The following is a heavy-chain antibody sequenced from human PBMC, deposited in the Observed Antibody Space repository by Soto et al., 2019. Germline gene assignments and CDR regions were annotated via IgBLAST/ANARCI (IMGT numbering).Heavy chain of an antibody. CDR1: GDSVSSNSAA. CDR2: TYYRSKWYN. V-gene: IGHV6-1*01. CDR3: ARSYYDILTGYYPFDY. D-gene: IGHD3-9*01. J-gene: IGHJ4*02. Sequence: SQPLSLTCAISGDSVSSNSAAWNWIRQSPSRGLEWLGRTYYRSKWYNDYAVSVKSRITINPDTSKNQFSLQLNSVTPEDTAVYYCARSYYDILTGYYPFDYWGQGTLVTVSS.